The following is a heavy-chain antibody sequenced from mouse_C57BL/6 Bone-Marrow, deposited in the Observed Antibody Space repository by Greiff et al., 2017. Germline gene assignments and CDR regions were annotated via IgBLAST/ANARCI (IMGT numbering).Heavy chain of an antibody. Sequence: VQLQQSGPELVKPGASVKIPCKASGYTFTDYNMDWVKQSHGKSLEWIGDINPNNGGTIYNQKFKGKATLTVDKSSSTAYMELRSLTSEDTAVYYCARFGGDYDYGGFAYWGQGTLVTVSA. V-gene: IGHV1-18*01. CDR3: ARFGGDYDYGGFAY. D-gene: IGHD2-4*01. J-gene: IGHJ3*01. CDR2: INPNNGGT. CDR1: GYTFTDYN.